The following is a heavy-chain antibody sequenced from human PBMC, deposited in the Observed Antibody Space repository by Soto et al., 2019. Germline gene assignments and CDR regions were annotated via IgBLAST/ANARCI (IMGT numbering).Heavy chain of an antibody. Sequence: QVQLVESGGGVVQPGRSLRLSCAASGFTFSSYGMHWVRQAPGKGLEWVAVIWYDGSNKYYADSVKGRLTISSDNSKNPLYLQMNSLRAEDTAVYYCAREFAILWWCLLAHFDYWGQGTLVTVSS. D-gene: IGHD2-21*02. V-gene: IGHV3-33*01. CDR1: GFTFSSYG. CDR2: IWYDGSNK. CDR3: AREFAILWWCLLAHFDY. J-gene: IGHJ4*02.